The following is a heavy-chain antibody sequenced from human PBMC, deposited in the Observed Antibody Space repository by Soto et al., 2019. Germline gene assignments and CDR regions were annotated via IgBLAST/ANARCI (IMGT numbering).Heavy chain of an antibody. J-gene: IGHJ4*02. D-gene: IGHD3-10*01. CDR2: IGPYNGKT. CDR3: ARDLDGSGSYYTDF. CDR1: GYSFSHYG. V-gene: IGHV1-18*01. Sequence: ASVKVSCKASGYSFSHYGISWVRLAPGQGLEWMGWIGPYNGKTNYAQKLQGRVTMTTDTSTNTAYMELRSLRSDDTAVYYCARDLDGSGSYYTDFWGQGTLVTVSS.